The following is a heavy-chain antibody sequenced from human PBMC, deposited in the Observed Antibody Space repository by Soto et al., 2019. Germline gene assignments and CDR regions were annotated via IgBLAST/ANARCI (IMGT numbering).Heavy chain of an antibody. CDR1: GYSFASYW. D-gene: IGHD6-6*01. J-gene: IGHJ6*02. CDR2: IYPGDSDT. Sequence: GESLKISCQGSGYSFASYWIGWVRQMPGKDLEWMGIIYPGDSDTRYSPSFQGQVTISADKSLRTAYLQWTSLKAPDTALYYCARTRSFTLGFYYDGMDVWGQGTTVTVSS. CDR3: ARTRSFTLGFYYDGMDV. V-gene: IGHV5-51*01.